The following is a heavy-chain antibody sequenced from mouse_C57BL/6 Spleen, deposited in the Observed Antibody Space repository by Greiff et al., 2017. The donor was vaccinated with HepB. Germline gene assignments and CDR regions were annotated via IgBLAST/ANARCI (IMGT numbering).Heavy chain of an antibody. D-gene: IGHD4-1*01. CDR3: ARVGSHWYFDV. CDR2: ISGGGGNT. V-gene: IGHV5-9*01. J-gene: IGHJ1*03. Sequence: EVKLVESGGGLVKPGGSLKLSCAASGFTFSSYTMSWVRQTPEKRLEWVATISGGGGNTYYPDSVKGRVTISRDNAKNTLYLQMSSLRSEDTALYYCARVGSHWYFDVWGTGTTVTVSS. CDR1: GFTFSSYT.